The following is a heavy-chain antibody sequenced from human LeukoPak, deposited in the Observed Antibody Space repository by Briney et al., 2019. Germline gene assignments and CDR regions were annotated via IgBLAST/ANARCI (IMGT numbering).Heavy chain of an antibody. D-gene: IGHD6-13*01. CDR3: ARANPLPRIAAAGHDYYYGMDV. CDR2: INHSGST. J-gene: IGHJ6*02. CDR1: GGSFSGYY. V-gene: IGHV4-34*01. Sequence: PSETLSLTCAVYGGSFSGYYWSWIRQPPGKGLEWIGEINHSGSTNYNPSLKSRVTISVDTSKNQFSLKLSSVTAADTAVYYCARANPLPRIAAAGHDYYYGMDVWGQGTTVTVSS.